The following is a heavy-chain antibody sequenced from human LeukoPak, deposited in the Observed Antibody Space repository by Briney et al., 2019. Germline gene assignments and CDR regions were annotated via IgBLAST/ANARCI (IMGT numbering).Heavy chain of an antibody. CDR3: ARDRYYYDPDDAFDI. CDR2: ISGSGGRT. CDR1: GFTFSSYA. Sequence: GGSLRLSCAASGFTFSSYAMSWVRQAPGKGLEWVSSISGSGGRTYSADSVKGRFTISRDNSKNTLYLQMNSLRAEDTAVYYCARDRYYYDPDDAFDIWGQGTMVTVSS. V-gene: IGHV3-23*01. D-gene: IGHD3-22*01. J-gene: IGHJ3*02.